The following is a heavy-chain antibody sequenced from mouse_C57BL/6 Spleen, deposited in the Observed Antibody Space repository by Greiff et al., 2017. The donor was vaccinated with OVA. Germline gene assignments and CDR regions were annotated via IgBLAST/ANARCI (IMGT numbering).Heavy chain of an antibody. CDR3: ARYGLRVPFFDY. J-gene: IGHJ2*01. D-gene: IGHD1-1*01. CDR1: GFTFTDYY. V-gene: IGHV7-3*01. Sequence: VQLKESGGGLVQPGGSLSLSCAASGFTFTDYYMSWVRQPPGKALEWLGFIRNKANGYTTEYSASVKGRFTISRDNSQSILYLQMNALRAEDSATYYCARYGLRVPFFDYWGQGTTLTVSS. CDR2: IRNKANGYTT.